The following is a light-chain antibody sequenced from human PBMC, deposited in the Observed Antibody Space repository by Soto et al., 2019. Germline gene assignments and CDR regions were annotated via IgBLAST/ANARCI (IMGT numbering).Light chain of an antibody. Sequence: QTVVTQEPSFSVSPGGTITLTCGLISGSVSTNHYPSWYQQTPGQAPRTLIYNTNTRSSGVPDRFSGSILGNQAALTITGAQADDEFYYYCLLYVGSVIHWVLGGGTKLTVL. CDR3: LLYVGSVIHWV. CDR2: NTN. J-gene: IGLJ3*02. CDR1: SGSVSTNHY. V-gene: IGLV8-61*01.